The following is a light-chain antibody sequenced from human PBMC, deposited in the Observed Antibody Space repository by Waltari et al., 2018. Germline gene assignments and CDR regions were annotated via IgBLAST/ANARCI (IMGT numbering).Light chain of an antibody. CDR3: QQSYSTPPWT. V-gene: IGKV1-39*01. CDR1: QSISSY. J-gene: IGKJ1*01. CDR2: SAS. Sequence: DIQMTQSPSSLSASVGDRVTTTCRASQSISSYLHWYQQKPGKAPELLIYSASSLQSGVPSRFSGSGSGTEFTLTISSLQPEDFATYYCQQSYSTPPWTFGQGTKVEIK.